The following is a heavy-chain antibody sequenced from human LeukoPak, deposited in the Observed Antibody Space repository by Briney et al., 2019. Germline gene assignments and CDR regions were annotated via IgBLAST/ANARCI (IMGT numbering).Heavy chain of an antibody. Sequence: AGGSLRLSCAASGFTVSNNYMSWVRQAPGRLEWLSVTYSGETQYADSVKGRFTISRDNSKNTLYLQMNSLRAEDTAVYYCASVGSGSYYRDYWGQGTLVTVSS. J-gene: IGHJ4*02. V-gene: IGHV3-66*01. CDR1: GFTVSNNY. D-gene: IGHD3-10*01. CDR3: ASVGSGSYYRDY. CDR2: TYSGET.